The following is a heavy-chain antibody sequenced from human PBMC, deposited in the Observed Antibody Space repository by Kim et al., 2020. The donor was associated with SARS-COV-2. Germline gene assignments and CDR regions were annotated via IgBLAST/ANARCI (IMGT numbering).Heavy chain of an antibody. CDR2: IIPIFGTA. J-gene: IGHJ6*02. CDR1: GGTFSSYA. CDR3: ARDLGYCSSTSCYDGLGYYYYGIDV. V-gene: IGHV1-69*13. Sequence: VKVSCKASGGTFSSYAISWVRQAPGQGLEWMGGIIPIFGTANYAQKFQGRVTITADESTSTAYMELSSLRSDDTAVYYCARDLGYCSSTSCYDGLGYYYYGIDVWGQGTTVTVSS. D-gene: IGHD2-2*01.